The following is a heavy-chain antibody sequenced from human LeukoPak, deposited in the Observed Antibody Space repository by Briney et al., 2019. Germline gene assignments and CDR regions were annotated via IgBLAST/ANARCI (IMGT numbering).Heavy chain of an antibody. D-gene: IGHD3-10*01. V-gene: IGHV3-9*01. Sequence: GGSLRLSCAASGFTFDDYAMHRVRQAPGKGLEWVSGISWNSGSIGYADSVKGRFTISRDNAKNSLYLQMNSLRAEDTALYYCAKAYYGSGSYSTIDYWGQGTLVTVSS. CDR2: ISWNSGSI. CDR1: GFTFDDYA. CDR3: AKAYYGSGSYSTIDY. J-gene: IGHJ4*02.